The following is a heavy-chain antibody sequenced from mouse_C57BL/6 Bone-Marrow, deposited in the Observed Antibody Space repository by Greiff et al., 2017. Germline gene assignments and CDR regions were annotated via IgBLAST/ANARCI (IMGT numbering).Heavy chain of an antibody. CDR1: GYTFTSYW. V-gene: IGHV1-52*01. CDR2: IDPSDSET. D-gene: IGHD3-2*01. CDR3: ARGDSSGPSPAY. J-gene: IGHJ3*01. Sequence: QVQLQQPGAELVRPGSSVKLSCKASGYTFTSYWMHWVKQRPIQGLEWIGNIDPSDSETHYNQKFKDKATLTVDKSSRTAYMQLSSLTSEASAVYYCARGDSSGPSPAYWGQGTLVTVSA.